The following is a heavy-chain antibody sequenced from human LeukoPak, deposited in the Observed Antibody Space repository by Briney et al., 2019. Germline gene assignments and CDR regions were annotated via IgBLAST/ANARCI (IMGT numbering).Heavy chain of an antibody. D-gene: IGHD4-23*01. J-gene: IGHJ4*02. Sequence: GGSLRLSCAASGFTFSSYAMHWVRQAPGKGLEGVAVISYDGSNKYYADSVKGRFTISRDNSKNTLYLQMNSLRAEDTAVYYCARGATVVTADYWGQGTLVTVSS. CDR3: ARGATVVTADY. CDR1: GFTFSSYA. V-gene: IGHV3-30-3*01. CDR2: ISYDGSNK.